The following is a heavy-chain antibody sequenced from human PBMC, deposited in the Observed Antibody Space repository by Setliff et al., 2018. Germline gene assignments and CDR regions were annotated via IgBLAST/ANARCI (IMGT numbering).Heavy chain of an antibody. V-gene: IGHV1-46*01. J-gene: IGHJ6*02. Sequence: GASVKVSCKTSGYSFTRHYLHWVRQAPGQGLEWMGMVNPNDGSTRYAQKFQGRVTMTRDTSTSSVYMELSSLRPEDTAVYYCARDLRDVVVVPSTTGYYHGMDVWGQGTTVTVSS. D-gene: IGHD2-15*01. CDR3: ARDLRDVVVVPSTTGYYHGMDV. CDR2: VNPNDGST. CDR1: GYSFTRHY.